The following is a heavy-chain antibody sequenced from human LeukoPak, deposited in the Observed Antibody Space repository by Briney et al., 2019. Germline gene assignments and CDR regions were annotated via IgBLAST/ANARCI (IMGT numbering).Heavy chain of an antibody. Sequence: GGSLRLSCAASGFTFSSYSMNWVRQAPGKGLEWVSSISSSSSYIYYADSVKGRFTISRDNAKNSLYLQMNSLRAEDTAVYYCAKGLGYCSGGSCYYPHYYYGMDVWGQGTTVTVSS. V-gene: IGHV3-21*04. CDR1: GFTFSSYS. D-gene: IGHD2-15*01. CDR3: AKGLGYCSGGSCYYPHYYYGMDV. CDR2: ISSSSSYI. J-gene: IGHJ6*02.